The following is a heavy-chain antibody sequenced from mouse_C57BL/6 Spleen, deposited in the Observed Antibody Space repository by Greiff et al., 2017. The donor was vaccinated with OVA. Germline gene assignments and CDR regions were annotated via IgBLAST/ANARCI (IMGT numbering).Heavy chain of an antibody. D-gene: IGHD1-1*01. CDR3: ARRSNGPYGSFFDY. Sequence: EVMLVESGGGLVKPGGSLKLSCAASGFTFSDYGMHWVRQAPEKGLEWVAYISSGSSTIYYADTVKGRFTISRDNAKNTLFLQMTSLRSEDTAMYYCARRSNGPYGSFFDYWGQGTTLTVSS. CDR1: GFTFSDYG. J-gene: IGHJ2*01. CDR2: ISSGSSTI. V-gene: IGHV5-17*01.